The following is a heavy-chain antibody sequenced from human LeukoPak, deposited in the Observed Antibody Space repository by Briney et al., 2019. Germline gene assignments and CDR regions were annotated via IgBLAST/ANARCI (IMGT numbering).Heavy chain of an antibody. V-gene: IGHV1-18*01. CDR3: ARRYCSGGSCYSDGYYGMDV. J-gene: IGHJ6*02. D-gene: IGHD2-15*01. CDR2: INAYNGNT. CDR1: GYTFTNYG. Sequence: ASVKVSCKASGYTFTNYGFSWVRQAPGKGLEWMGWINAYNGNTNYAQKLQGRVTMTTDTPTNTAYMELRSLRSDDTAVYYCARRYCSGGSCYSDGYYGMDVWGQGTTVTVSS.